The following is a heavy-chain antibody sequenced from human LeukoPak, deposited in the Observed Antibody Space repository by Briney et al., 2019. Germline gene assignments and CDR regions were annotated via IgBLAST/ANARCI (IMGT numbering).Heavy chain of an antibody. J-gene: IGHJ6*04. Sequence: GGPWSLSCSAPGFTFGSYAMHWVGQAPGKGLEYVSAISSNGGSTYYADSVKGRFTISRDNSKNTLYLQMSSLRAEDTAVYYCVKDRGLVSAADAYYYYGMDVWGKGTTVTVSS. D-gene: IGHD2-2*01. CDR3: VKDRGLVSAADAYYYYGMDV. CDR2: ISSNGGST. V-gene: IGHV3-64D*06. CDR1: GFTFGSYA.